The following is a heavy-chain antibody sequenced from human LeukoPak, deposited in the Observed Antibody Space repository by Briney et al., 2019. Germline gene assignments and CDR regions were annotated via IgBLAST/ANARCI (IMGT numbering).Heavy chain of an antibody. D-gene: IGHD2-15*01. Sequence: PGGSLRLSCAASGFTVSSNYMSWVRQAPGKGLEWVSVIYSGGSTYYADSVKGRFTISRDNSKNTLYLQMNSLRAEDTAVHYCARDTRFARLVYWGQGTLVTVSS. J-gene: IGHJ4*02. V-gene: IGHV3-53*01. CDR1: GFTVSSNY. CDR2: IYSGGST. CDR3: ARDTRFARLVY.